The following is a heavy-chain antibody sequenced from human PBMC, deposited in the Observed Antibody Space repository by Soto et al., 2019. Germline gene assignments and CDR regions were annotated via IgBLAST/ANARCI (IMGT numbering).Heavy chain of an antibody. CDR1: GFTFSSYG. CDR3: AKALLRPGRAYGMDV. CDR2: ISYDGSNK. Sequence: QVQLVESGGGVVQPGRSLRLSCAASGFTFSSYGMHWVRQDPGKGLEWVAVISYDGSNKYYADSVKGRFTISRDNSKNTLYLQMNSLRAEDTAVYYCAKALLRPGRAYGMDVWGQGTTVTVSS. V-gene: IGHV3-30*18. J-gene: IGHJ6*02.